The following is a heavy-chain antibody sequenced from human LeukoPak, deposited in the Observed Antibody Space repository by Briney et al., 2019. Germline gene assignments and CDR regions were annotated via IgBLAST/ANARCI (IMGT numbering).Heavy chain of an antibody. CDR2: IIPIFGTA. J-gene: IGHJ6*02. D-gene: IGHD4-11*01. CDR1: GGTFSSYA. Sequence: GASVKVSCKASGGTFSSYAISWVRQAPGQGLEWMGGIIPIFGTANYAQKFQGRVTITADESTSTAYMELSSLRSEDTAVYYCARGSPTLQYYYYGMDVWGQGTTVTVSS. V-gene: IGHV1-69*13. CDR3: ARGSPTLQYYYYGMDV.